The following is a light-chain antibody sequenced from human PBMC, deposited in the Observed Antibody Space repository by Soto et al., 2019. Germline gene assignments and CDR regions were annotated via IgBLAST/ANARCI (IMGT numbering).Light chain of an antibody. CDR3: QQSYGTPMYT. Sequence: DIQMTQSPSSLSASVGDRVTITCRASQTISTYLNWYQQKPGKAPRLLIYAASNLQSGVPSRFSGSGSGTDFTLTISSLQTEDIATYYCQQSYGTPMYTFGQGTKLEIK. CDR2: AAS. CDR1: QTISTY. V-gene: IGKV1-39*01. J-gene: IGKJ2*01.